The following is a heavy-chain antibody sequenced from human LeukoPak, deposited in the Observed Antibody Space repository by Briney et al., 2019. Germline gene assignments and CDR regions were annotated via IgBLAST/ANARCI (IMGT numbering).Heavy chain of an antibody. D-gene: IGHD6-19*01. CDR1: GFTFSSYA. CDR2: ISGSGGGT. J-gene: IGHJ3*02. CDR3: ARVRGWYAKDAFDI. Sequence: TGGSLRLSCAASGFTFSSYAMSWVRQAPGKGLEWVSGISGSGGGTYYADSVKGRFTISRDNSKNSLYLQMNSLRAEDTAVYYCARVRGWYAKDAFDIWGQGTMVTVSS. V-gene: IGHV3-23*01.